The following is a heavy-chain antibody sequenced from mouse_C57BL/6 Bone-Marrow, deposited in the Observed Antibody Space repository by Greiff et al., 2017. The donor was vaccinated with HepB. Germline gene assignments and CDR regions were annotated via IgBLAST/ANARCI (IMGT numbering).Heavy chain of an antibody. V-gene: IGHV5-2*01. CDR3: ARLITRAYAMDY. D-gene: IGHD2-4*01. CDR2: INSDGGST. Sequence: EVKVVESGGGLVQPGESLKLSCESNEYEFPSHDMSWVRKTPEKRLELVAAINSDGGSTYYPDTMERRFIISRDNTKKTLYLQMSSLRSEDTALYYCARLITRAYAMDYWGQGTSVTVSS. CDR1: EYEFPSHD. J-gene: IGHJ4*01.